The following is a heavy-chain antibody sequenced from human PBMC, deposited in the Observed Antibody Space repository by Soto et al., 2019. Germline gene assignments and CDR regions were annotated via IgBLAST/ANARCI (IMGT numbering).Heavy chain of an antibody. CDR1: GFTFSSYA. V-gene: IGHV3-30-3*01. D-gene: IGHD2-2*01. Sequence: QVQLVESGGGVVQPGRSLRLSCAASGFTFSSYAMHWVRQAPGKGLEWVAVISYDGSNKYYADSVKGRLTISRDNSKNTLYLQMNSLRAEDTAVYYCARDLIPAATSGDYFDYWGQGTLVTVSS. J-gene: IGHJ4*02. CDR2: ISYDGSNK. CDR3: ARDLIPAATSGDYFDY.